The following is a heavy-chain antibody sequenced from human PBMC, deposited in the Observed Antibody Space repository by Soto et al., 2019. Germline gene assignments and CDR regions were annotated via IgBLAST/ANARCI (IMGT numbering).Heavy chain of an antibody. CDR2: INHSGST. V-gene: IGHV4-34*01. D-gene: IGHD3-22*01. J-gene: IGHJ2*01. CDR1: GGSFSGYY. Sequence: SETLSLTCAVYGGSFSGYYWSWIRQPPGKGLEWIGEINHSGSTNYNPSLKSRVTISVDTSKNQFSLKLSSVTAADTAVYYCARGGITMTVVVTKGLSDWYVDLWGRGTLVTVSS. CDR3: ARGGITMTVVVTKGLSDWYVDL.